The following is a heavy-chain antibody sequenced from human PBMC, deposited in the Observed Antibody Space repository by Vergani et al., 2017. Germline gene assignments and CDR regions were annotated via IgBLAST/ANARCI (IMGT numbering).Heavy chain of an antibody. V-gene: IGHV3-30-3*01. CDR1: GFTFSSYA. D-gene: IGHD3-22*01. Sequence: QVQLVESGGGVVQSGRSLRLSCAASGFTFSSYAMHWVRQAPGKGLEWLAVISYDGSNKYYADSVKGRFTISRDNSKNTLYLQMNSLRDEDSAVYKCARDFSKDDSTGYYCHGDAFHIWGQGTMVTVSS. J-gene: IGHJ3*02. CDR2: ISYDGSNK. CDR3: ARDFSKDDSTGYYCHGDAFHI.